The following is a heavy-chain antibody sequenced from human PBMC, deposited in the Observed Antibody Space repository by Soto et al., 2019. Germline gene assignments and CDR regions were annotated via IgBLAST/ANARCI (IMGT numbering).Heavy chain of an antibody. CDR3: AKTGFGRYCSSTSCVHFDY. CDR2: ISGSGGST. V-gene: IGHV3-23*01. Sequence: EVQVLESGGGLVQPGGSLRLSCVASGFTFTTYAMTWVRQAPGKGLEWVSIISGSGGSTHYADSVKGRFIISRENSKTTLYLHMNGLRAEDTAVYYCAKTGFGRYCSSTSCVHFDYWGQGTLVTVSS. CDR1: GFTFTTYA. J-gene: IGHJ4*02. D-gene: IGHD2-2*01.